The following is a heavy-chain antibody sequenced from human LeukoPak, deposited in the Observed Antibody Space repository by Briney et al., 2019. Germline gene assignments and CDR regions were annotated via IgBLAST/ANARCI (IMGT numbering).Heavy chain of an antibody. D-gene: IGHD4-17*01. CDR3: ARVRGPTVTTMYLDY. Sequence: GGSLRLSCAGSGFIFRSHGMIWVRQAPGRGLEWVSYISPGGNTIYYADSMKGRFTVSRDDAKNSLSLHMNSLRAEDTAVYYCARVRGPTVTTMYLDYWGQGTLVTVSS. CDR1: GFIFRSHG. J-gene: IGHJ4*02. CDR2: ISPGGNTI. V-gene: IGHV3-48*04.